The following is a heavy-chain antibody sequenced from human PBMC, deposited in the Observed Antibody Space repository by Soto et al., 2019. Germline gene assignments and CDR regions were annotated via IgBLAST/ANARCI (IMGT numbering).Heavy chain of an antibody. CDR2: IWYDGSNK. Sequence: QVQLVESGGGVVQPGRSLRLSCAASGFTFSSYGMHWVRQAPGKGLEWMAVIWYDGSNKYYADSVKGRFTISRDNSKNTLYLQMNSLRAEDTAVYYCARDPYSSSSHFDYWGQGTLVTVSS. CDR3: ARDPYSSSSHFDY. J-gene: IGHJ4*02. D-gene: IGHD6-6*01. CDR1: GFTFSSYG. V-gene: IGHV3-33*01.